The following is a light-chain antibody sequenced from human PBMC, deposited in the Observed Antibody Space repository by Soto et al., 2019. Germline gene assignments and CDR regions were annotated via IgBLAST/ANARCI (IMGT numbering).Light chain of an antibody. CDR2: DAS. Sequence: EIFLTQSPDTLSLSPGERCTLSCRASQSVTNYIAWYQHRPGQAPRLLIYDASNRATGVPARFSGSGSGTEFTLTISDLEPADFGLYYCQQRLNWPPGFGQGTKVDIK. V-gene: IGKV3-11*01. J-gene: IGKJ1*01. CDR3: QQRLNWPPG. CDR1: QSVTNY.